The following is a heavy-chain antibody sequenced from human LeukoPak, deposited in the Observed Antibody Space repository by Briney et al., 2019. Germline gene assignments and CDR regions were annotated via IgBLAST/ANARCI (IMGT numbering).Heavy chain of an antibody. Sequence: PGGSLRLSCAASGFTFSDYYMSWIRQAPGKGLEWVSYISSSGSTMYYADSVKGRFTISRDNAKNSLYLQMNSLRAEDTAVYYCARAGYSGYEPFDYWGQGTLVTVSS. CDR1: GFTFSDYY. CDR2: ISSSGSTM. V-gene: IGHV3-11*04. J-gene: IGHJ4*02. CDR3: ARAGYSGYEPFDY. D-gene: IGHD5-12*01.